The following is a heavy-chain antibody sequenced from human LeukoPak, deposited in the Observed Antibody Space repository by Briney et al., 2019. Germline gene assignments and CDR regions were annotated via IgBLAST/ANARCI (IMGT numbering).Heavy chain of an antibody. D-gene: IGHD3-10*01. Sequence: GGALGLPFAALGLPFRGFALSWGGRAPGKGLGGGSSVTGNGDNTFHADSVKGRFTISRDNSKNMLYLQINSLRAEDTAVYYCARDRNYFEALHRSYWGQGTLVTVSS. CDR1: GLPFRGFA. CDR3: ARDRNYFEALHRSY. J-gene: IGHJ4*02. CDR2: VTGNGDNT. V-gene: IGHV3-23*01.